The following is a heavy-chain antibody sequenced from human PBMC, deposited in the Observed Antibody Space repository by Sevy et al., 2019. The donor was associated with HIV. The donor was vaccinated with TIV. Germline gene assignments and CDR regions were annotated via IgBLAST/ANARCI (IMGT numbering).Heavy chain of an antibody. CDR3: ARGGYSGSQLGNY. Sequence: GGSLRLSCAASGFTFSSYSMNWVRQAPGKGLEWVSSISSSSSYIYYEDSVKGRFTISRDNAKNSLYRQMNSLRAEDTAVYYCARGGYSGSQLGNYWGQGTLVTVSS. CDR1: GFTFSSYS. V-gene: IGHV3-21*01. D-gene: IGHD1-26*01. CDR2: ISSSSSYI. J-gene: IGHJ4*02.